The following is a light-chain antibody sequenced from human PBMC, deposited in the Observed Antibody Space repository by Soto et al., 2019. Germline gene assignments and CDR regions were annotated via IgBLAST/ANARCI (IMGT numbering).Light chain of an antibody. V-gene: IGLV1-44*01. CDR3: AAWDDSLNGYV. CDR1: SSNIRTNA. J-gene: IGLJ1*01. Sequence: SVLTQPPSASGTPGQRVTISCSGGSSNIRTNAVNWYQQLPGTAPKLLIYNNNQRPSGVPDRFSGSKSGTLASLAISGLQSEDEADYYCAAWDDSLNGYVFGTGTKVT. CDR2: NNN.